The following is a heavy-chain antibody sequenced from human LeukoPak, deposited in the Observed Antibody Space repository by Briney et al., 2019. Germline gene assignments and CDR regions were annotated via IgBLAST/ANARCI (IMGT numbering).Heavy chain of an antibody. V-gene: IGHV1-2*02. CDR2: INPNSGGT. CDR3: ARAQRMVRGVISPPDY. D-gene: IGHD3-10*01. CDR1: GYTFTGYY. J-gene: IGHJ4*02. Sequence: ASVKVSCKAPGYTFTGYYMHWVRQAPGQGLEWMGWINPNSGGTNYAQKFQGRVTMTRDTSISTAYMELSRLRSDDTAVYYCARAQRMVRGVISPPDYWGQGTLVTVSS.